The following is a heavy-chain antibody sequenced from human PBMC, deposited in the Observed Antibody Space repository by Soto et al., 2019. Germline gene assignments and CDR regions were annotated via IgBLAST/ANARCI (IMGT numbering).Heavy chain of an antibody. J-gene: IGHJ4*02. D-gene: IGHD3-22*01. Sequence: HPVGSLRLSCAASGFTFSIYHMHWVRQAPGKGLEWVALISYDGDDKYYADSVKGRFTISRDNSKNTVYLQMNSLRADDTTVYYCARGRNYYGESGYFAYWGRGALVTVS. CDR1: GFTFSIYH. CDR2: ISYDGDDK. V-gene: IGHV3-30-3*01. CDR3: ARGRNYYGESGYFAY.